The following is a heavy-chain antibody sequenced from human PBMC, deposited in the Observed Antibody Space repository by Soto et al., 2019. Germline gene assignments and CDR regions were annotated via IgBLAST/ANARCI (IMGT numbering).Heavy chain of an antibody. V-gene: IGHV3-7*01. CDR1: RFTFSSTW. CDR2: IKGDGSEE. Sequence: EVYLVESGGGLVQPGGSLTLSCAASRFTFSSTWMNWVRQAPGKGLEWVANIKGDGSEEYYVDSVKGRFTISRDNAKTSHFLQMNSLRAEDTAVYFCAAGFPPDFWGQGTPVTVSS. D-gene: IGHD3-3*01. CDR3: AAGFPPDF. J-gene: IGHJ4*02.